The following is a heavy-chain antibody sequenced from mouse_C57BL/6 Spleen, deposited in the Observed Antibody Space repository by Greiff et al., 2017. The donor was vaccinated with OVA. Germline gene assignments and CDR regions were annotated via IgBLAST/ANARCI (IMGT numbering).Heavy chain of an antibody. Sequence: EVQLQQSGTVLARPGASVKMSCKTSGYTFTSYWMHWVKQRPGQGREWIGAIYPGNSDTSYNQKFKGKAKLTAVTSASTAYMELSSLTNEDSAVYYCTRAYYSNYVYFDYWGQGTTLTVSS. CDR1: GYTFTSYW. CDR3: TRAYYSNYVYFDY. V-gene: IGHV1-5*01. J-gene: IGHJ2*01. D-gene: IGHD2-5*01. CDR2: IYPGNSDT.